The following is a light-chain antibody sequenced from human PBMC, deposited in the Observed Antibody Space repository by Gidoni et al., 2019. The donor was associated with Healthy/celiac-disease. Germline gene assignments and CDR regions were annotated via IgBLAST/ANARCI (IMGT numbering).Light chain of an antibody. CDR3: QQYGSSPWT. Sequence: EIVLTQSPGTLSLSPGERATLYCRASQSVSSSYLAWYQQKPGQAPRLLIYDASSRATGIPDRFSGSGSGTDFTLTISRLEPEDFAVYYCQQYGSSPWTFGQGTKVEIK. CDR1: QSVSSSY. V-gene: IGKV3-20*01. J-gene: IGKJ1*01. CDR2: DAS.